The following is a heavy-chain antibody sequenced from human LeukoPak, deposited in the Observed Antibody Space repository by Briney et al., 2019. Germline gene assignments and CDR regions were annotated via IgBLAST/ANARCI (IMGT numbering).Heavy chain of an antibody. CDR1: GSSFTSYW. J-gene: IGHJ3*02. D-gene: IGHD6-19*01. CDR3: VRPGGWYGGAFDI. CDR2: IYPGDSDT. Sequence: GESLKISCKASGSSFTSYWICWGRQMPGKGLEWMGIIYPGDSDTRYSPSFQGQVTISADKSISTAYLQWSSLKASDTAMYYCVRPGGWYGGAFDIWGQGTMVTVSS. V-gene: IGHV5-51*01.